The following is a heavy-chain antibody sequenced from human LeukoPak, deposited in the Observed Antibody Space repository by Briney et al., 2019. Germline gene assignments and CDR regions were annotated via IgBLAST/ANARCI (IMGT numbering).Heavy chain of an antibody. CDR1: GYSISSGYY. CDR3: ARGGGSDAFDI. CDR2: IYYSGST. J-gene: IGHJ3*02. V-gene: IGHV4-61*01. D-gene: IGHD3-16*01. Sequence: SETLSLTCAVSGYSISSGYYWSWIRQPPGKGLEWIGYIYYSGSTNYNPSLKSRVTISVDTSKNQFSLKLSSVTAADTAVYYCARGGGSDAFDIWGQGTMVTVSS.